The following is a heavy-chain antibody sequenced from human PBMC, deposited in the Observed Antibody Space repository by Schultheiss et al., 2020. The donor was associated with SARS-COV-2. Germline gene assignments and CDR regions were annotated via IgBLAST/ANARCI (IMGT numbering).Heavy chain of an antibody. Sequence: ASVKVSCKASGGTFSSYAISWVRQAPGQGLEWMGIINPSGGSTSYAQKFQGRVTMTRDTSTSTVYMELSSLRSEDTAVYYCASKNGGTYGSGSSYYMDVWGKGTTVTVSS. CDR3: ASKNGGTYGSGSSYYMDV. V-gene: IGHV1-46*01. D-gene: IGHD3-10*01. J-gene: IGHJ6*03. CDR1: GGTFSSYA. CDR2: INPSGGST.